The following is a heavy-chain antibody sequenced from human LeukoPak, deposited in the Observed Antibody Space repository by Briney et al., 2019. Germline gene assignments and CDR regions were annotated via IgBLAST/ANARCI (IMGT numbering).Heavy chain of an antibody. CDR1: GFIFCSFS. Sequence: GGSLRLSCAASGFIFCSFSMTWVRQAPGKGLEWVSTITETGYTYNADSVKGRFTISRDNSKNTLYLQMNSLRAEDTAVSYCAKGPLYNIAGSYIWGQGTLVTVSS. J-gene: IGHJ4*02. CDR2: ITETGYT. CDR3: AKGPLYNIAGSYI. V-gene: IGHV3-23*01. D-gene: IGHD1-26*01.